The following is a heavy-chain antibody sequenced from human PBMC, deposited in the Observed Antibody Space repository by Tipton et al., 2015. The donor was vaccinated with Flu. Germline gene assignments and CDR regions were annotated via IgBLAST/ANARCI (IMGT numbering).Heavy chain of an antibody. J-gene: IGHJ3*02. CDR3: ARGPTVVTPVYAFDI. D-gene: IGHD4-23*01. V-gene: IGHV4-61*02. CDR2: IYTSGST. Sequence: TLSLTCTVSGASISSAAYYWSWIRQPAGKGLEWIGRIYTSGSTNYNPSLKSRVSISLDTSKKQFSLKLTSVTAAVAAVYYCARGPTVVTPVYAFDIWGQGTMVTVSS. CDR1: GASISSAAYY.